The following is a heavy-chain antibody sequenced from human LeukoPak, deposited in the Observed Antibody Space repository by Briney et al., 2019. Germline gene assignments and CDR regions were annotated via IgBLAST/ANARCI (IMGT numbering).Heavy chain of an antibody. CDR1: GYTFADFY. J-gene: IGHJ4*02. D-gene: IGHD2/OR15-2a*01. CDR3: ARVRELNFDY. V-gene: IGHV1-2*06. Sequence: ASVKVSCKASGYTFADFYIHWVRQAPGQGLEWMGRVNPKTGGTNYAQRFQGRVTMTRDTSISTAYMDLSRLRSDDTAMYYCARVRELNFDYWGQGTLVTVSS. CDR2: VNPKTGGT.